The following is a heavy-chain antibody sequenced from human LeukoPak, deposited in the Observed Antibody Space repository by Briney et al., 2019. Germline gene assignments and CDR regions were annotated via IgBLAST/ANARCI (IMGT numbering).Heavy chain of an antibody. CDR2: IKQDGSEK. CDR3: ARSTAEYTSGWYGGLNDD. D-gene: IGHD6-19*01. V-gene: IGHV3-7*01. J-gene: IGHJ4*02. Sequence: GGSLRLSCAASGFTFSSYEMNWARQAPGKGLEWVANIKQDGSEKYYVDSVKGRFTISRDNAKNSLYLQMNSLRADDTAVYYCARSTAEYTSGWYGGLNDDWGQGALVTVSS. CDR1: GFTFSSYE.